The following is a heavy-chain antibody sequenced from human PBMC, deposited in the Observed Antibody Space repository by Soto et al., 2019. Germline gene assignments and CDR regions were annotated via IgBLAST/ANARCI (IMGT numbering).Heavy chain of an antibody. CDR2: ISSSSSTI. CDR3: ARKYYGSGSYLTFDY. V-gene: IGHV3-48*01. D-gene: IGHD3-10*01. Sequence: GGSLRFSCAASGFTFSTYSMNWVRQAPGKGLEWVSYISSSSSTIFYTDSVKGRFTVTRDNAKKSLYLQMNSLRAEDTAVYYCARKYYGSGSYLTFDYWGQGTLVTVSS. J-gene: IGHJ4*02. CDR1: GFTFSTYS.